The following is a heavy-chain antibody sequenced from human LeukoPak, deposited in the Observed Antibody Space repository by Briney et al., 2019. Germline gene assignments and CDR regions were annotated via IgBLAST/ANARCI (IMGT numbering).Heavy chain of an antibody. J-gene: IGHJ3*02. CDR3: ATSRLRAAYDI. V-gene: IGHV3-7*02. Sequence: QPGGSLRLSCAASGFTFSNYWMTWVRQAPGQGLEWVTNIKFDGSEKHYADSVKVRFTVSRYNAKNSLSLQINSMRAENTAVYYCATSRLRAAYDIWGQGTLVTVSS. CDR1: GFTFSNYW. D-gene: IGHD4-17*01. CDR2: IKFDGSEK.